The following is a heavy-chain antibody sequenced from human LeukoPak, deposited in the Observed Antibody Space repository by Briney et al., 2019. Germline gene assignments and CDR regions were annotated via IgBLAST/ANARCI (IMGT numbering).Heavy chain of an antibody. CDR2: INPSDGTR. CDR1: GNIFTSSY. Sequence: ASVKVSCKASGNIFTSSYTHWVRQAPGQGLEWMGVINPSDGTRNYAQKFQGRVTMTRDMSTSTVYMELSSLRSEDTAVYYCARVAAEVVGVPGAIGFGWLRRDYYYMDVWGKGTTVIVSS. CDR3: ARVAAEVVGVPGAIGFGWLRRDYYYMDV. J-gene: IGHJ6*03. D-gene: IGHD2-2*02. V-gene: IGHV1-46*01.